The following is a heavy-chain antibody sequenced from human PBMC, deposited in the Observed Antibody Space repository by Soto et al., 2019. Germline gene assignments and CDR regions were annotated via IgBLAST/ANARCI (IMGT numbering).Heavy chain of an antibody. CDR2: TSANGGST. CDR3: AREGRGYFDY. J-gene: IGHJ4*02. V-gene: IGHV3-64*02. Sequence: EVQLVESGEGLVQPGGSLRLSCAASGFSFSSYSMHWVRQAPGKGLEYVSGTSANGGSTYYADSMKGIFLISRDNSKDTLYLQMGSLRAGDMAVYYCAREGRGYFDYWGQGTLVTVSS. CDR1: GFSFSSYS.